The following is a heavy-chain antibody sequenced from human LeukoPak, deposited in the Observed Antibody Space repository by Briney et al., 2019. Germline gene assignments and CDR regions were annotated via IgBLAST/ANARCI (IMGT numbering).Heavy chain of an antibody. D-gene: IGHD1-14*01. CDR2: ISSSSSYI. J-gene: IGHJ3*02. CDR3: ARDPSRGKPHAFDI. V-gene: IGHV3-21*01. Sequence: GGSLRLSCAASGFTFSSYSMNWVRQAPGKGLEWVSSISSSSSYIYYADSVKGRFTISRDNAKKSLYLQMNGLRAEDTAVYYCARDPSRGKPHAFDIWGQGTMVTVSS. CDR1: GFTFSSYS.